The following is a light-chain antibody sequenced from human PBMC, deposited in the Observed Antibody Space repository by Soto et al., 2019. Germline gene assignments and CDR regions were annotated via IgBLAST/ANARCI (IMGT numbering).Light chain of an antibody. V-gene: IGLV2-8*01. CDR2: EVN. J-gene: IGLJ1*01. CDR3: SSHAGSKGV. CDR1: SSDVGGYNY. Sequence: QSALTQPPSASGSPGQSVTISCTGTSSDVGGYNYVSWYQQHPGKAPKLMIYEVNKRPSGVPDRFSGSKSGNTASLTVSGLQAEDEGDYYCSSHAGSKGVFGTGTKLTVL.